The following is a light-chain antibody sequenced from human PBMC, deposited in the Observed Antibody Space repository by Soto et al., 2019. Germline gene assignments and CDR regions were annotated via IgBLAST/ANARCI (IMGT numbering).Light chain of an antibody. CDR1: QSVSSNY. J-gene: IGKJ3*01. Sequence: EIVLTQSPGTLSLSPGERATLSCRASQSVSSNYLAWYQQKPGQAPRLLIYGASNRATGIPARFSGSGSGTDFTLTISSLEPEDFAVYYCQQRSNWQFTFGPGTKVDIK. V-gene: IGKV3D-20*02. CDR2: GAS. CDR3: QQRSNWQFT.